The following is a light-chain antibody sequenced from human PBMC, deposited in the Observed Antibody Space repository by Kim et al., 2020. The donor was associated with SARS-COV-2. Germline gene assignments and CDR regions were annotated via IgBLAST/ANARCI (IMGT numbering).Light chain of an antibody. Sequence: RQTATLTCTGNRNDVGNEGATWRQQHQGHPPKLLSSRNNNRPSGISERFSASRSGDTASLTITGLQPEDEADYYCSAWDSSLSAWVFGGGTQLTVL. J-gene: IGLJ3*02. V-gene: IGLV10-54*01. CDR1: RNDVGNEG. CDR2: RNN. CDR3: SAWDSSLSAWV.